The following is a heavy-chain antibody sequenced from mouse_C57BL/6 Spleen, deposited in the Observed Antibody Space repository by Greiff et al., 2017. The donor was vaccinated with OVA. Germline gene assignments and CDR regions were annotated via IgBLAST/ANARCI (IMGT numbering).Heavy chain of an antibody. J-gene: IGHJ4*01. D-gene: IGHD2-4*01. CDR2: IYPSASDT. V-gene: IGHV1-61*01. CDR1: GYTFTSYW. Sequence: QVQLKQPGAELVRPGSSVKLSCKASGYTFTSYWMDWVKQRPGQGLEWIGNIYPSASDTHYNQKFKDKATLTVDKSSSTAYMQLSSLTSEDSAVYYCARGGDYEADAKDDWGQGTSVTASS. CDR3: ARGGDYEADAKDD.